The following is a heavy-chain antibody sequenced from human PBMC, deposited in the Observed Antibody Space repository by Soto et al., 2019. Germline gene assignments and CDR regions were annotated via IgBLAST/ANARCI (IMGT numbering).Heavy chain of an antibody. J-gene: IGHJ5*02. V-gene: IGHV4-31*03. Sequence: PSETLSLTCTVSGGSISSGGYYWSWIRQHPGKGLEWIGYIYYSGSTYYNPSLKSRVTISVDTSKNQFSLKLSSVTAADTAVYYCARVLAAAGTGYWFDPWGQGTLVTVSS. CDR1: GGSISSGGYY. CDR2: IYYSGST. D-gene: IGHD6-13*01. CDR3: ARVLAAAGTGYWFDP.